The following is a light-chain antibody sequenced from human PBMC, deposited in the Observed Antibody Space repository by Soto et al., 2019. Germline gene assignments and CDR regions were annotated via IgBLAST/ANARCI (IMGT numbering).Light chain of an antibody. CDR2: DNV. CDR3: AAWDDRLNAWV. Sequence: QAVVTQPTSASGTPGQRVTISCSTSNSNVGSNPVNWYQQLPGMAPKLTIYDNVERPSGVPDRFSGSRSGTAASLAISGLQSEDEADYYCAAWDDRLNAWVIGGGTKLTVL. CDR1: NSNVGSNP. J-gene: IGLJ3*02. V-gene: IGLV1-44*01.